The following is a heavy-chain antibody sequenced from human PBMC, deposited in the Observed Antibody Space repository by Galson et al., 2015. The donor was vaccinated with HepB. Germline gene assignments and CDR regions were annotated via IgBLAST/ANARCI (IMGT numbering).Heavy chain of an antibody. J-gene: IGHJ4*02. Sequence: SLRLSCAASGFTFSSYWMSWVRQAPGKGLEWVANIKQDGSEKYYVDSVKGRFTISRDNAKNSLYLQMNSLRAEDTAVYYCARAFYSSSWYSELVLVYYFDYWGQGTLVTVSS. CDR3: ARAFYSSSWYSELVLVYYFDY. CDR1: GFTFSSYW. CDR2: IKQDGSEK. V-gene: IGHV3-7*03. D-gene: IGHD6-13*01.